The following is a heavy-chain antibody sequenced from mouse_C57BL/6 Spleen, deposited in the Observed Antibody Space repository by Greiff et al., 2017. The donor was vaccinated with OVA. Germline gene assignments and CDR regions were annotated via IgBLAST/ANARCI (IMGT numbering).Heavy chain of an antibody. J-gene: IGHJ2*01. D-gene: IGHD1-1*01. CDR3: ARADYYGTPDY. V-gene: IGHV14-2*01. Sequence: EVQLQQSGPELVKPGASVKLSCTASGFNIKDYYMHWVKQRPGQGLEWIGRIDPEDGGTKYAPKFQGKATITADTSSNTAYLQLSSLTSEDTAVYYCARADYYGTPDYWGQGTTLTVSS. CDR1: GFNIKDYY. CDR2: IDPEDGGT.